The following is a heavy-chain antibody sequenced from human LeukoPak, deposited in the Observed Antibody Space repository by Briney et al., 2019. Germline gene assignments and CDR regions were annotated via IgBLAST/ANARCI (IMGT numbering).Heavy chain of an antibody. CDR2: IYYSGNT. Sequence: PSETLSLTCSVSGGSIRSTTYYWGWIRQPPGKGLEWIGSIYYSGNTYYSPSLMSQFTISVDTSKNQFSLNLNSVTAADTAVYYCARAPHFFDTSGSRYYFDYWGQGALVTVSS. CDR3: ARAPHFFDTSGSRYYFDY. D-gene: IGHD3-22*01. J-gene: IGHJ4*02. CDR1: GGSIRSTTYY. V-gene: IGHV4-39*07.